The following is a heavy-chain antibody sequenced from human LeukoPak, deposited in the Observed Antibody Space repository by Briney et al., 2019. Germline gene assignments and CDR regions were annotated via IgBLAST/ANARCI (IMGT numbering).Heavy chain of an antibody. V-gene: IGHV3-7*01. CDR1: GFTFSSYG. CDR2: INHDGSEK. J-gene: IGHJ4*02. D-gene: IGHD3-22*01. Sequence: GGSLRLSCAASGFTFSSYGMHWVRQAPGKGLEWVANINHDGSEKYYVDSVKGRFTISRDNAKNSLYLQMNSLRAEDTAVYYCARGQYDTDYWGQGTLVTVSS. CDR3: ARGQYDTDY.